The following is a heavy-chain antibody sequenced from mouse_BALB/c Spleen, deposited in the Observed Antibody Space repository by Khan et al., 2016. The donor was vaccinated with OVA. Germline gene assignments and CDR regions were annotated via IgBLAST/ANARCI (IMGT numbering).Heavy chain of an antibody. V-gene: IGHV2-9*02. Sequence: QVQLKQSGPGLVAPSQSLSITCTVSGFSLTSYGVHWVRQPPGKGLLWRGVIWAGGSTNNNSAFMSRLSIIKENSTSQVFLKMSSLQTDDTAMYYCARLEDIWGQGTTLTGSS. CDR2: IWAGGST. J-gene: IGHJ2*01. CDR3: ARLEDI. D-gene: IGHD1-3*01. CDR1: GFSLTSYG.